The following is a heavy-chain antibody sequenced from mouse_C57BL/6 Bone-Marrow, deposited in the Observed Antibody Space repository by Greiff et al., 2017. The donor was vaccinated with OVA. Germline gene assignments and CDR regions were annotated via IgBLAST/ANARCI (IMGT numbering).Heavy chain of an antibody. CDR2: ISSSGST. J-gene: IGHJ4*01. CDR1: GYSITNGNHW. CDR3: ARGFYYGSSYYAMDY. D-gene: IGHD1-1*01. V-gene: IGHV3-4*01. Sequence: EVQRVESGPALVKPSQTVSLTCTVTGYSITNGNHWWNWIRQVSGSKLEWIGYISSSGSTDSNPSLKSRISITRDTSKNQLFLQLNSVTTEDIATYYCARGFYYGSSYYAMDYWGQGTSVTVSS.